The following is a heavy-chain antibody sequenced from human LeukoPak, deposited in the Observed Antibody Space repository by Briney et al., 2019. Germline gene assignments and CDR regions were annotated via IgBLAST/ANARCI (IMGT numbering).Heavy chain of an antibody. Sequence: PGGSLRLSCAASGFTFSSYAMSWVRQAPGKGLEWVSAISGSGGSTYYADSVKGRFTISRDNSKNTLYLQMNSLRAEDRAVYYCAKPSRRGYSYGYAGNNWFDPWGQGTLVTVSS. CDR1: GFTFSSYA. D-gene: IGHD5-18*01. V-gene: IGHV3-23*01. CDR2: ISGSGGST. J-gene: IGHJ5*02. CDR3: AKPSRRGYSYGYAGNNWFDP.